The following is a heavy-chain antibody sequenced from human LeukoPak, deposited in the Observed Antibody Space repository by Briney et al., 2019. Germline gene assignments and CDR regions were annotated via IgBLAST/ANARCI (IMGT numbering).Heavy chain of an antibody. CDR1: GFLFSAYE. CDR2: INTSGSSI. V-gene: IGHV3-48*03. D-gene: IGHD3/OR15-3a*01. J-gene: IGHJ6*03. Sequence: GGSLRLSCVASGFLFSAYEMNWVRQAPGKGLEWLSFINTSGSSIYYADSVKGRFTISRDNAKNTLYLQMNSLRAEDTAVYFCVRARLSKGDFWTDFGAYYYYMDVWGTGTTATVSS. CDR3: VRARLSKGDFWTDFGAYYYYMDV.